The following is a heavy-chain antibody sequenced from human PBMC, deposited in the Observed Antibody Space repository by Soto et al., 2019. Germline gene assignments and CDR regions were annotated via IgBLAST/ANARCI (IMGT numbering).Heavy chain of an antibody. CDR3: AKLEYYDFWSGYYSPYYYGMDV. D-gene: IGHD3-3*01. CDR2: ISYVGSNK. V-gene: IGHV3-30*18. Sequence: QVQLVESGGGVVQPGRSLRLSCAASGFTFSSYGMHWVRQAPGKGLEWVAVISYVGSNKYYADSVKGRFTISRDNSKNTLYLQMNSLRAEDTAVYYCAKLEYYDFWSGYYSPYYYGMDVWGQGTTVTVSS. CDR1: GFTFSSYG. J-gene: IGHJ6*02.